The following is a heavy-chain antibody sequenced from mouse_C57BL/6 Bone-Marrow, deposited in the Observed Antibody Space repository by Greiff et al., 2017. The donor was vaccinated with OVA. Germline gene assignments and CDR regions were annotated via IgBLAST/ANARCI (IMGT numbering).Heavy chain of an antibody. CDR1: GFTFSNYW. Sequence: EVKVEESGGGLVQPGGSMKLSCVASGFTFSNYWMNWVRQSPEKGLEWVAQIRLKSDNYATHYAESVKGRFTISRDDSKSSVYLQMNNLRAEDTGIYYCTVDYSNYGGYFDVWGTGTTVTVSS. V-gene: IGHV6-3*01. CDR2: IRLKSDNYAT. J-gene: IGHJ1*03. CDR3: TVDYSNYGGYFDV. D-gene: IGHD2-5*01.